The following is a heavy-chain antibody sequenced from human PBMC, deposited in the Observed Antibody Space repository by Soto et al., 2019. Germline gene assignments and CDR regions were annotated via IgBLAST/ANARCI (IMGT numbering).Heavy chain of an antibody. CDR1: GYTLTELS. CDR3: ATLSVRQLPYRPARGYYYYYMDV. J-gene: IGHJ6*03. CDR2: FDPEDGET. V-gene: IGHV1-24*01. D-gene: IGHD2-2*01. Sequence: ASVKVSCKVSGYTLTELSMHWVRQAPGKGLEWMGGFDPEDGETIYAQKFQGRVTMTEDTSTDTAYMELSSLRSEDTAVYYCATLSVRQLPYRPARGYYYYYMDVWGKGTTVTVSS.